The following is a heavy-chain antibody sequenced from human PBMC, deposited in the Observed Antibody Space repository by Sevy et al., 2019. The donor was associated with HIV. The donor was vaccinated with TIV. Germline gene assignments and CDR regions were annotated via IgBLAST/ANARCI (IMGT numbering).Heavy chain of an antibody. CDR3: AREPYFFDKSGYFWDY. V-gene: IGHV4-61*01. CDR2: VYHTGST. J-gene: IGHJ4*02. Sequence: LSETLSLTCAVSGVSVTSDTYYWSWIRQPPGKGLEWIGYVYHTGSTNYSPSFKSRVTISIDTSKNQFSLRLFSVAAADTAMYYCAREPYFFDKSGYFWDYWGQGILVTVSS. D-gene: IGHD3-22*01. CDR1: GVSVTSDTYY.